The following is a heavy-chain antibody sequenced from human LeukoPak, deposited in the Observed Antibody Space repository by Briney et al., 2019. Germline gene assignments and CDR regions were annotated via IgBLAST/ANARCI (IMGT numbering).Heavy chain of an antibody. CDR2: INPSGGST. D-gene: IGHD3-22*01. CDR3: ARENGYYDSSGYYYEAFDY. CDR1: GYTFTSYY. J-gene: IGHJ4*02. V-gene: IGHV1-46*01. Sequence: GASVKVSCEASGYTFTSYYMHWVRQAPGQGLEWMGIINPSGGSTSYAQKFQGRVTMTRDTSTSTVYMELSSLRSEDTAVYYCARENGYYDSSGYYYEAFDYWGQGTLVTVSS.